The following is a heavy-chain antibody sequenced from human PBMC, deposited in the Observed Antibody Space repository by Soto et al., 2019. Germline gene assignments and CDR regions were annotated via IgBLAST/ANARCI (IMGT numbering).Heavy chain of an antibody. CDR3: GKVLVGATGHTDSDS. J-gene: IGHJ4*02. CDR2: IDYNGVT. D-gene: IGHD2-15*01. CDR1: GGSIYRSGYY. V-gene: IGHV4-39*01. Sequence: SETLSLTCTVTGGSIYRSGYYWGWIRQPPGRGLEWIGNIDYNGVTYSNPSLKSRVTISRDTSKNQFSLKLTSVTAADTALYYCGKVLVGATGHTDSDSWGPGTLVTSPQ.